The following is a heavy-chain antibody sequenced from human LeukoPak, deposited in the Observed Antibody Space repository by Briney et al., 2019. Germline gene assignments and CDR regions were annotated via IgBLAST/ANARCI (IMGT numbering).Heavy chain of an antibody. Sequence: PRSSVKVSYKASGYTFSGYYMHWVRQAPGQGLEWMGWINPNSGGTYYAQKFQGRVTMTRDTSISTAYMELSRLRSDDTAVFYCARVAHNYDLLTGYYPYLDYFDFWGQGTLVTVSS. J-gene: IGHJ4*02. V-gene: IGHV1-2*02. CDR3: ARVAHNYDLLTGYYPYLDYFDF. CDR2: INPNSGGT. D-gene: IGHD3-9*01. CDR1: GYTFSGYY.